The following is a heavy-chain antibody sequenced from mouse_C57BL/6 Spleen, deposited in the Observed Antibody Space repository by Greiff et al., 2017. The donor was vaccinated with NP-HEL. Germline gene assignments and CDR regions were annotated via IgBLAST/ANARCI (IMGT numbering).Heavy chain of an antibody. CDR3: ARDWEGLDY. CDR2: IDPSDSET. CDR1: VYTFTSYW. V-gene: IGHV1-52*01. Sequence: VQLQQSGAELVRPGSSVKLSCKASVYTFTSYWMHWVKQRPIQGLEWIGNIDPSDSETHYNQKFKDKATLTVDKSSSTAYMQLSSLTSEDSAVYYCARDWEGLDYWGQGTTLTVSS. J-gene: IGHJ2*01. D-gene: IGHD4-1*01.